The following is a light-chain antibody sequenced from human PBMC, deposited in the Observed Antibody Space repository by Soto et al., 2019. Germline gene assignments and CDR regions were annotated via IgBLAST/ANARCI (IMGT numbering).Light chain of an antibody. V-gene: IGKV3-15*01. J-gene: IGKJ2*01. CDR1: QSVSSN. Sequence: EIVMTQSPATLSVSPGERATLSCRASQSVSSNLAWYQQIPGQAPRLLIYGASTRATGIPARFSGSGSVTDFTLTISSLQSEDFAVYYCQQYNNWPPYTFGRGTKLEIK. CDR3: QQYNNWPPYT. CDR2: GAS.